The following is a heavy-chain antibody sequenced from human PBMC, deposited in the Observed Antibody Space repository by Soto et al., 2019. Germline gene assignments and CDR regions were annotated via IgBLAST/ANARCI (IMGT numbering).Heavy chain of an antibody. CDR1: GDSFDTYV. V-gene: IGHV3-23*01. CDR2: VTGSGVTT. D-gene: IGHD3-3*01. Sequence: EVQLIESGGDLVQPGGSLRLSCVVSGDSFDTYVINWVRQAPGKGLEWVSAVTGSGVTTWYAESFKGRVTISRDNSKSTLFLQMNSLRPEDTAIYFCAKSYDLWSPYLSFGDQRDPWGQGTLVTVSS. CDR3: AKSYDLWSPYLSFGDQRDP. J-gene: IGHJ5*02.